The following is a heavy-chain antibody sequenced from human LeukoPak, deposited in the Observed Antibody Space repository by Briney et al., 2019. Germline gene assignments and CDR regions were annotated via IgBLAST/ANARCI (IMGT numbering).Heavy chain of an antibody. CDR2: ISSSGSTI. CDR1: GFSFFYTG. V-gene: IGHV3-48*04. CDR3: AELGITMIGGV. Sequence: GGSLRLSCAVSGFSFFYTGMGWVRQAPGKGLEWVSYISSSGSTIYYADSVKGRFTISRDNAKNSLYLQMNSLRAEDTAVYYCAELGITMIGGVWGKGTTVTISS. J-gene: IGHJ6*04. D-gene: IGHD3-10*02.